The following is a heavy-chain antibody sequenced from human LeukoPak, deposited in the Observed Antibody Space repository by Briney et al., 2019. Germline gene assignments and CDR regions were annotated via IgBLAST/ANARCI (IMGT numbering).Heavy chain of an antibody. CDR2: ISSSSSTI. V-gene: IGHV3-48*01. J-gene: IGHJ4*02. Sequence: PGGSLRLSCAASGFTFSSYSMNWVRQAPGKGLEWVSYISSSSSTIYYADSVKGRFTISRDNAKNSLYLQMNSLRAEDTAVYYCASVFHCSSTSCYGQYDYWGQGTLVTVSS. D-gene: IGHD2-2*01. CDR3: ASVFHCSSTSCYGQYDY. CDR1: GFTFSSYS.